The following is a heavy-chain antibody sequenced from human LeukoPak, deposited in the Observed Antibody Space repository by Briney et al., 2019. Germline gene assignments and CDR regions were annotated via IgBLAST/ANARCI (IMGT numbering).Heavy chain of an antibody. V-gene: IGHV3-23*01. D-gene: IGHD3-10*01. CDR2: ISGSGGST. Sequence: GGSLRLSCEASGFTFSSYAMSWVRQAPGKGLEWVSAISGSGGSTYYADSVKGRFTISRDNSKNTLYLQMNSLRAEDTAVYYCAKDPEYYYGSGSYSWFDPWGQGTLVTVSS. CDR1: GFTFSSYA. CDR3: AKDPEYYYGSGSYSWFDP. J-gene: IGHJ5*02.